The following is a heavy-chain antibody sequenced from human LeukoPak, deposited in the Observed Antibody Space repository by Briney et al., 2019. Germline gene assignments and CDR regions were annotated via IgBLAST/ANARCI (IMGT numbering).Heavy chain of an antibody. J-gene: IGHJ4*02. CDR2: IYYSGST. V-gene: IGHV4-30-4*08. CDR3: ARTYYYDSSGYIHFDY. Sequence: PSQTLPLTFPVSGGSIISGVYCWLWIRQPPGKGLEWIGYIYYSGSTYYNPSLKSRVTISVDTSKNQFSLKLSSVTAADTAVYYCARTYYYDSSGYIHFDYWGQGTLVTVSS. D-gene: IGHD3-22*01. CDR1: GGSIISGVYC.